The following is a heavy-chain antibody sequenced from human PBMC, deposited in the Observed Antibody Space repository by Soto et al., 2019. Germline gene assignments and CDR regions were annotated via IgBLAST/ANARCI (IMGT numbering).Heavy chain of an antibody. CDR3: TRDRVAGVEIMYYFDY. J-gene: IGHJ4*02. Sequence: QLQLVQSGAEVKKPGSSVKVSCKASGGTFSSYAISWVRQAPGQGLEWMGGIIPIFGTANYAQKFQGRVTITADESTSTAYMELSSLRSEDTAVYYCTRDRVAGVEIMYYFDYWGQGTLVTVSS. CDR1: GGTFSSYA. D-gene: IGHD2-15*01. V-gene: IGHV1-69*01. CDR2: IIPIFGTA.